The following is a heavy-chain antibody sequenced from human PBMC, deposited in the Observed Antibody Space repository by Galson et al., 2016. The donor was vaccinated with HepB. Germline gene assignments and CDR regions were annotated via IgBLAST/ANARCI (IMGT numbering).Heavy chain of an antibody. J-gene: IGHJ5*02. CDR3: ARDYSRGPRVDWFDP. V-gene: IGHV1-2*02. Sequence: SVKVSCKASGYTFTDYYLHWVRQAPGQGLEWMGWINPDSGDTNYAQKFKGRVTMTRDTSMSTAYMELSRLKSDDTATYYCARDYSRGPRVDWFDPWGQGTLVTVSS. CDR2: INPDSGDT. D-gene: IGHD3-22*01. CDR1: GYTFTDYY.